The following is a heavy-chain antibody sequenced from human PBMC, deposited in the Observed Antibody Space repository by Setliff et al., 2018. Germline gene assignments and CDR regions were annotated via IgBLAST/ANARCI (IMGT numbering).Heavy chain of an antibody. Sequence: GGSLRLSCVASGFNFRDYWMGWVRQAPGKGLEWVANIKQDGGETSYVDSVKGRFTISRDTAKRSVYLQMSSLRADDTAVYYCARGEYDDFWRGHSGYFDYWGQGALVTVSS. V-gene: IGHV3-7*03. CDR2: IKQDGGET. CDR3: ARGEYDDFWRGHSGYFDY. CDR1: GFNFRDYW. J-gene: IGHJ4*02. D-gene: IGHD3-3*01.